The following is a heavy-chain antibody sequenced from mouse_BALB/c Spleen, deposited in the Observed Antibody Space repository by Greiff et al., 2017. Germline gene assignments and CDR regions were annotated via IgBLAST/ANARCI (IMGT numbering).Heavy chain of an antibody. V-gene: IGHV8-12*01. Sequence: QVTLKVSGPGILQPSQTLSLTCSFSGFSLSTSGMGVSWIRQPSGKGLEWLAHIYWDDDKRYNPSLKSRLTISKDTSSNQVFLKITSVDTADTATYYCARRANWDVEDWMDYWGQGTSVTVAS. CDR1: GFSLSTSGMG. J-gene: IGHJ4*01. CDR3: ARRANWDVEDWMDY. CDR2: IYWDDDK. D-gene: IGHD4-1*01.